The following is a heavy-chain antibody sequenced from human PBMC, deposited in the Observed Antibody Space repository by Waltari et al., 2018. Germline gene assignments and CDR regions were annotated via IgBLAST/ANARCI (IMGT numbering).Heavy chain of an antibody. V-gene: IGHV3-48*03. Sequence: EVQLVESGGGLVQPGGSLRLSCAASGFPFSSYEMNWVRQAPGKGLEWVSYISSSGSTIYYADSVKGRFTISRDNAKNSLYLQMNSLRAEDTAVYYCARDRITIFGVVTPLYYYYGMDVWGQGTTVTVSS. CDR3: ARDRITIFGVVTPLYYYYGMDV. CDR2: ISSSGSTI. D-gene: IGHD3-3*01. J-gene: IGHJ6*02. CDR1: GFPFSSYE.